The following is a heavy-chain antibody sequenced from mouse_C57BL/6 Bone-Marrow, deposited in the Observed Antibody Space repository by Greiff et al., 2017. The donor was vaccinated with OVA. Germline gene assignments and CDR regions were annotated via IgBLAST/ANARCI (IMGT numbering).Heavy chain of an antibody. Sequence: EVKLVESGGDLVKPGGSLKLSCAASGFTFSSYGMSWVRQTPDKRLEWVATISSGGSYTYYPDSVKGRFTISRDNAKNTLYLQMSSLKSEDTAMYYCARRGPITTVAFDYWGQGTTLTVSS. V-gene: IGHV5-6*02. CDR2: ISSGGSYT. J-gene: IGHJ2*01. CDR1: GFTFSSYG. D-gene: IGHD1-1*01. CDR3: ARRGPITTVAFDY.